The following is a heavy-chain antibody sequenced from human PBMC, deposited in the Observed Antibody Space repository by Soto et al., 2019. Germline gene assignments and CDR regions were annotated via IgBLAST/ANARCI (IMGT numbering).Heavy chain of an antibody. J-gene: IGHJ4*02. CDR2: ISNDGSNK. Sequence: QVHLVESGGGVVQPGRSLRLSCAASGFSFSTYGMHWVRQAPGRGLEWVAFISNDGSNKDYADSVKGRFTISRDNSENTLYLQMISLRAEDTAVYYCAKGFGNYCAFDYWGKGTLVSVSS. D-gene: IGHD1-26*01. V-gene: IGHV3-30*18. CDR1: GFSFSTYG. CDR3: AKGFGNYCAFDY.